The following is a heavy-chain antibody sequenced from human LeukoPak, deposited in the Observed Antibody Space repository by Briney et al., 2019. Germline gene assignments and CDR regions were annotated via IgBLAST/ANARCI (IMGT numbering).Heavy chain of an antibody. CDR1: GGSINSYY. Sequence: PAETLSLTCTVSGGSINSYYWSWIRQPPGKGLEWIGYISYSGSTNYHPSLKSRVTISVDTSKNQFSLKLTSVTAADTAVYYCARGSYYDRPSRSRVEYWGQGTLVTVSS. J-gene: IGHJ4*02. D-gene: IGHD3-22*01. CDR2: ISYSGST. V-gene: IGHV4-59*01. CDR3: ARGSYYDRPSRSRVEY.